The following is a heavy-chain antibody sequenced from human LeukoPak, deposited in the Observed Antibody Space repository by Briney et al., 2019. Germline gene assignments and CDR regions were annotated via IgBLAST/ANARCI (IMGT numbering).Heavy chain of an antibody. J-gene: IGHJ6*03. D-gene: IGHD6-13*01. V-gene: IGHV1-69*05. CDR2: IIPIFGTA. Sequence: ASVKVTCKASGGTFSSYAISWVRQAPGQGLEWMGGIIPIFGTANYAQKFQGRVTTTTDESTSTAYMELSSLRSEDTAVYYCARAGGIAAAGTYYYYYMDVWGKGTTVTVSS. CDR1: GGTFSSYA. CDR3: ARAGGIAAAGTYYYYYMDV.